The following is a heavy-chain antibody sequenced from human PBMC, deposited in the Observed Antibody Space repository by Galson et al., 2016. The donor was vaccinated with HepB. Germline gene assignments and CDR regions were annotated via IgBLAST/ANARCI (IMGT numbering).Heavy chain of an antibody. J-gene: IGHJ5*02. Sequence: SETLSLTCAVFGGSFSGYYWSWIRQPPGKGLEWIGEISHSGSPIYNPSLTSRVTISADTSKNQFSLRLSSVTAADTAVYYCARGRNYYDSSGYTHRGLDPWGQGALVTVSS. D-gene: IGHD3-22*01. CDR1: GGSFSGYY. CDR2: ISHSGSP. V-gene: IGHV4-34*01. CDR3: ARGRNYYDSSGYTHRGLDP.